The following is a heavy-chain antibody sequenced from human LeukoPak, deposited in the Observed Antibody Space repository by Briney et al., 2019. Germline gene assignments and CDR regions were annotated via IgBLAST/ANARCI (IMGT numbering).Heavy chain of an antibody. CDR2: IRYDGSNK. CDR1: GFTFRSYG. CDR3: AKDRPTHCGGDCDLNY. Sequence: GGSLRLSCAASGFTFRSYGMHWVRQAPGKGLEWVAFIRYDGSNKYYADSVKGRFTISRDNSKNTLYLQMNRLSPEDTAVYYCAKDRPTHCGGDCDLNYWGQGTLVTASS. J-gene: IGHJ4*02. D-gene: IGHD2-21*02. V-gene: IGHV3-30*02.